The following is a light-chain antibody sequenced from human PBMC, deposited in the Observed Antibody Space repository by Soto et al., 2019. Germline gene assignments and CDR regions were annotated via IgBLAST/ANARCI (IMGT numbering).Light chain of an antibody. CDR3: SSYTSSTTPVV. J-gene: IGLJ2*01. V-gene: IGLV2-14*01. CDR2: EVG. Sequence: QSALTQPASVSGSPGQSITISCTGTSSDVGGYNYVSWYQQRPGKAPKLMIHEVGNRPSGVSNRFSGSKSDNTASLTISGLQAEDEGDYYCSSYTSSTTPVVFGGGTKLTVL. CDR1: SSDVGGYNY.